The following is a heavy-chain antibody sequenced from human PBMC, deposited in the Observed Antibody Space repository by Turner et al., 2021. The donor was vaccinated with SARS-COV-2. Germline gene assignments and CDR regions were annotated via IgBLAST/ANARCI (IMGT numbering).Heavy chain of an antibody. CDR1: GFPFGDYA. V-gene: IGHV3-23*01. CDR2: ITDSASRT. CDR3: AKTQRRNWYFDL. Sequence: EVRLLESGGRLVQPAGALRPACAASGFPFGDYAMSWVRQAPGKGLEWVSTITDSASRTYYADSMKGRFTISRDNSKNTLYQQMNSLRVEDTAVYYCAKTQRRNWYFDLWGRGTLVTVSS. J-gene: IGHJ2*01.